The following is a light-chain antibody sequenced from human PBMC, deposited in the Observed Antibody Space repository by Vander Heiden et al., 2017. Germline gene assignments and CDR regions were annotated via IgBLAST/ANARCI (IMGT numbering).Light chain of an antibody. J-gene: IGKJ4*01. CDR1: QSVSSY. CDR2: DAS. CDR3: QQRSISLT. V-gene: IGKV3-11*01. Sequence: EIVLTQSPATLSLSPGERATLSCRASQSVSSYLAWYQQKPGQAPRLLIYDASNRANGIPDRFSGSGSGTDFTLTISSLEPEDFAVYYCQQRSISLTFGGGTKVEIK.